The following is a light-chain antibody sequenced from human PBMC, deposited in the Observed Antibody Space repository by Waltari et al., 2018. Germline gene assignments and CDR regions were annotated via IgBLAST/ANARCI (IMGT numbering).Light chain of an antibody. CDR2: GKN. CDR3: NSRDSSGNHLVV. V-gene: IGLV3-19*01. Sequence: SSELTQDPAVSVALGQTVRITCQGDSLRSYYASWYQQKPGQAPVLVIYGKNKRPSGIPDRFSGSRSGNTASLTITGGQAEDEADYSCNSRDSSGNHLVVFGGGTKLTVL. CDR1: SLRSYY. J-gene: IGLJ2*01.